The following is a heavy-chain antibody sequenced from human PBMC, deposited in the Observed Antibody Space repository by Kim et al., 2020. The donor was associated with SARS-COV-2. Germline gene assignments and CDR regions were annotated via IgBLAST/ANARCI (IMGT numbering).Heavy chain of an antibody. CDR1: GYSFTSYP. V-gene: IGHV1-3*01. CDR3: ARELGIYSGTAYKYYYDGM. D-gene: IGHD5-12*01. Sequence: ASVKVSCKASGYSFTSYPMHWVRQAPGQRLEWMGTINAGSGNTKYSQKFQGRVTITRDTSARTAYMGLSSLRSEDTAVYYCARELGIYSGTAYKYYYDGM. J-gene: IGHJ6*01. CDR2: INAGSGNT.